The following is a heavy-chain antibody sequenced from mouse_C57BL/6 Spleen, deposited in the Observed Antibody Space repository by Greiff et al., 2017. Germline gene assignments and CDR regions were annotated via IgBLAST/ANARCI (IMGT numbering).Heavy chain of an antibody. J-gene: IGHJ3*01. Sequence: VQLQQPGAELVKPGASVKLSCKASGYTFTSYWMQWVKQRPGQGLAWIGEIDPSDSYTNYNQKFKGKATLTVGTSSSTAYRQLSSLTYEDSAVYCCARGGSSGSAYWGQGTLVTVSA. CDR1: GYTFTSYW. CDR3: ARGGSSGSAY. V-gene: IGHV1-50*01. D-gene: IGHD3-2*02. CDR2: IDPSDSYT.